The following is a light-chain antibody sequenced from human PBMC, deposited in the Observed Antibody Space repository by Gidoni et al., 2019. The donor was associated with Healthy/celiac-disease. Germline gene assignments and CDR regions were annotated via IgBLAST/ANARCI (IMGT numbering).Light chain of an antibody. J-gene: IGLJ3*02. V-gene: IGLV6-57*01. Sequence: NFMLTQTHSVSESPGKTVTISCTRSSGSIASNYVQWYQQRPGSSPATVIYEDNKRSSGVPDRCSGSIDSASNSASLTISGLKTEDEADYYCQSYDSSNWVFGGGTKLTVL. CDR3: QSYDSSNWV. CDR1: SGSIASNY. CDR2: EDN.